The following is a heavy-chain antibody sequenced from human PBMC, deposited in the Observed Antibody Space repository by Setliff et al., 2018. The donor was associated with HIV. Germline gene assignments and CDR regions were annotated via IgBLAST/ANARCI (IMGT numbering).Heavy chain of an antibody. V-gene: IGHV5-51*01. CDR2: IYPGDSDT. J-gene: IGHJ6*03. CDR1: GYNFTNYW. CDR3: ARHPDSRAPLIYYYMDV. Sequence: PGESLKISCKASGYNFTNYWSCWVRQMPGEGLEWMGIIYPGDSDTTYSQSFQGQVTISADKSVNTAYLQWSSLKASDTAMYFCARHPDSRAPLIYYYMDVWGKGTTVTVSS. D-gene: IGHD6-13*01.